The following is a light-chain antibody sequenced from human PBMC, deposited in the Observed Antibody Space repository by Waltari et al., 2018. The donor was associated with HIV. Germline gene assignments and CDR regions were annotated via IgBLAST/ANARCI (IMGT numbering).Light chain of an antibody. CDR1: SSDIGAYSF. V-gene: IGLV2-14*01. CDR2: EVS. Sequence: QSALTQTASVSGSPGKSITISCIGSSSDIGAYSFVSWYQQRPGKAPKRMIYEVSGRPPGSFILFSASKSGITPSLTISGLQAADEADYYCASYTRSGILLFGGGTRLTVL. CDR3: ASYTRSGILL. J-gene: IGLJ2*01.